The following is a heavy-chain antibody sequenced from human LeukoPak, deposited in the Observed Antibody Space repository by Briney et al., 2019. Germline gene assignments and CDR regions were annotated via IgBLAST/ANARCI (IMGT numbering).Heavy chain of an antibody. Sequence: SETLSLTCTVSGGSISSYYWSWIRQPAGKGLEWIGRIYTSGSTNYNASLKSRVSMSVDTSKNHYSLKLSSVTAADTAVFYCARENSGSYREFDYWGQGTLVTVSS. V-gene: IGHV4-4*07. J-gene: IGHJ4*02. CDR1: GGSISSYY. D-gene: IGHD1-26*01. CDR2: IYTSGST. CDR3: ARENSGSYREFDY.